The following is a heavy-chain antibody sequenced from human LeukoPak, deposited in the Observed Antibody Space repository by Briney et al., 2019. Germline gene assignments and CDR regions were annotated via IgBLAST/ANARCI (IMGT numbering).Heavy chain of an antibody. CDR3: ARTASHFVRGVIRWFDP. Sequence: RASETLSLTCTVSGGSISSGSYYWSWIRQPAGKGLEWIGRIYTSGSTNYNPSLKSRVTISVDTSKNQFSLKLSSVTAADTAVYYCARTASHFVRGVIRWFDPRGQGTLVTVSS. J-gene: IGHJ5*02. CDR2: IYTSGST. D-gene: IGHD3-10*01. V-gene: IGHV4-61*02. CDR1: GGSISSGSYY.